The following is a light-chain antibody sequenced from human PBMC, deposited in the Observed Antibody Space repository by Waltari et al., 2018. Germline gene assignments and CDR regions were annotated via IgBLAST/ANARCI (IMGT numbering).Light chain of an antibody. J-gene: IGKJ4*01. CDR3: QQSYSTPPT. CDR1: KSISSD. V-gene: IGKV1-39*01. Sequence: DIKMTQSPSSLSASVGDRVTITCRASKSISSDLHWYQQKPGKAPKLLIYAASSLQSGVPSRFSGSGSGTDFTLTISSLQPEDFATYYCQQSYSTPPTFGGGTKVEIK. CDR2: AAS.